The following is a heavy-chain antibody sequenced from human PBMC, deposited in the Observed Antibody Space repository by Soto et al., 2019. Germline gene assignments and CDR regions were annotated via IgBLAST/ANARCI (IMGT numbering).Heavy chain of an antibody. CDR3: ALWDDYGASDQYHFDH. Sequence: SETLSLTCDVSGVSISSGNWWSWVRQPPGKGLEWFAEVYNDGSANSHPSLESRATISVDRSKNQFSLRLSSATAADAALYYCALWDDYGASDQYHFDHWGQGTLVTVSS. V-gene: IGHV4-4*02. J-gene: IGHJ4*02. CDR2: VYNDGSA. CDR1: GVSISSGNW. D-gene: IGHD4-17*01.